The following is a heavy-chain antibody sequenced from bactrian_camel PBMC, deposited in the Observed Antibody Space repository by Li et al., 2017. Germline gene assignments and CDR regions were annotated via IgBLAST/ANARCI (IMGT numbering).Heavy chain of an antibody. Sequence: HVQLVESGGGSVEAGGSLRLSCAASGLPFNTNYMAWFRQAPGKERERVAAIDSDGRTSYAESVKGRFTISKDNAKNTVDLQMNNLKPEDTGTYYCAQSCTLAFLGRRHTYPGPGDPGHRL. CDR3: AQSCTLAFLGRRHTY. D-gene: IGHD2*01. V-gene: IGHV3S53*01. CDR1: GLPFNTNY. CDR2: IDSDGRT. J-gene: IGHJ4*01.